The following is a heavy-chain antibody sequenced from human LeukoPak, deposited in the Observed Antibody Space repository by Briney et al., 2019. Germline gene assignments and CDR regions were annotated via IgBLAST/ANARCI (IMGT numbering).Heavy chain of an antibody. V-gene: IGHV3-30*02. CDR1: GFTLSIYG. J-gene: IGHJ4*02. CDR2: IRYEGSDK. D-gene: IGHD6-13*01. Sequence: PGGTLRLSCAASGFTLSIYGMYWVRQAPGKGLEWVASIRYEGSDKYYADSVKGRFTISRDNSKNTLYLQMNSLRAEDTAVYYCARDSSSWYSVYYFDYWGQGTLVTVSS. CDR3: ARDSSSWYSVYYFDY.